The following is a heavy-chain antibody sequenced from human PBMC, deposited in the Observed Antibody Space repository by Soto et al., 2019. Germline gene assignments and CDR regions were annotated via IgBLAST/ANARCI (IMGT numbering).Heavy chain of an antibody. V-gene: IGHV3-23*01. D-gene: IGHD2-15*01. CDR2: ISGSGGST. CDR1: GFTFSSYA. CDR3: AKDLRWELRPFAY. J-gene: IGHJ4*02. Sequence: GGSLRLSCAASGFTFSSYAMSWVRQAPGKGLEWVSAISGSGGSTYYADSVKGRFTISRDNTKNTLYLQMNSLRGEDTAVYYCAKDLRWELRPFAYWGQGTMVTVYS.